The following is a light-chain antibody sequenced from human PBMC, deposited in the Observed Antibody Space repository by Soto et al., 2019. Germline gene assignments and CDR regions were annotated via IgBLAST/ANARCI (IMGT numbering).Light chain of an antibody. CDR2: GAS. CDR1: QSVSSSY. CDR3: QHYRSAPFT. Sequence: EIVLTQSPGTLSLSPGERATLSCRASQSVSSSYLAWYQQKPGQASRLLIYGASSRATGIPDRFSGSGSGTDFTLTISRLEPEDFAVYYCQHYRSAPFTFGPGTKVDIK. J-gene: IGKJ3*01. V-gene: IGKV3-20*01.